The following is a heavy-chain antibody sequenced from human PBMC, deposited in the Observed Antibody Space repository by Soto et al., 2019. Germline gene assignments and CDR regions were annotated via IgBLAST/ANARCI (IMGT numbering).Heavy chain of an antibody. D-gene: IGHD3-10*01. Sequence: SETLSLTCTVSGGSISSYYWSWIRQPPGKGLEWIGYIYYSGSTNYNPSLKSRVTISVDTSKNQFSLKLSSVTAADTAVYYCARDTYYYGSGSYPLWGQGTLVTVSS. J-gene: IGHJ4*02. CDR2: IYYSGST. CDR1: GGSISSYY. CDR3: ARDTYYYGSGSYPL. V-gene: IGHV4-59*01.